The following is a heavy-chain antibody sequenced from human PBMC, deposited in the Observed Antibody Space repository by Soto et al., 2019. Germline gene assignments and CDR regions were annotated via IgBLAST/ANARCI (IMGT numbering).Heavy chain of an antibody. CDR2: INSDGSSK. CDR3: ARPRYDDSGTPFDP. D-gene: IGHD3-22*01. CDR1: GFTFSSYW. J-gene: IGHJ5*02. V-gene: IGHV3-74*01. Sequence: EVQLVESGGGLVQPGGSLRLSCAASGFTFSSYWMHWVRQAPGKGLVWVSRINSDGSSKTYADSVKGRFIISRDNAKNTLYLQMNRLRAEDTAVYYCARPRYDDSGTPFDPWGQGTLVTVSS.